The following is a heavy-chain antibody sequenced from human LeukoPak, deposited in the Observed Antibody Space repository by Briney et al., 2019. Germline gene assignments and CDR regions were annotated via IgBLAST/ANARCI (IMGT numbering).Heavy chain of an antibody. CDR3: ARHEPYRVPVAGTYYYYPMDV. V-gene: IGHV4-59*08. CDR2: IHYSGST. D-gene: IGHD6-19*01. CDR1: GGSISSYY. Sequence: PSETLSLICSVSGGSISSYYWSWIRQPPGKGLGWIAYIHYSGSTNYNPSLKSRLTISVDTSKNQFSLKMTSVTAADTAVYYCARHEPYRVPVAGTYYYYPMDVWGQGTTVTVSS. J-gene: IGHJ6*02.